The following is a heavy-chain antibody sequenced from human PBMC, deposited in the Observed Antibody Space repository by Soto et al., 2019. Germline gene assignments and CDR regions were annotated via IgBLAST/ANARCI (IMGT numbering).Heavy chain of an antibody. CDR1: GFTFSSCT. CDR3: SGCSGGACHKNYGMDV. J-gene: IGHJ6*02. Sequence: EVHLVESGGGLVKPGGSLRLSCAVSGFTFSSCTMNWVRQAPGKGLEWVSSISPSSGHIYYADSVKGRFTISRDNAKNSLFLQMNSLRGEDTAVYYCSGCSGGACHKNYGMDVWGQGTKVNVSS. V-gene: IGHV3-21*06. D-gene: IGHD2-15*01. CDR2: ISPSSGHI.